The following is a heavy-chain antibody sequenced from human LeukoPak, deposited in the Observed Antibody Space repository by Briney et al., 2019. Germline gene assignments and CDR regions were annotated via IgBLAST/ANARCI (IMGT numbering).Heavy chain of an antibody. CDR2: ISSSGSTI. CDR3: ARDRVGAGDAFDI. V-gene: IGHV3-11*04. CDR1: GFTFSDYY. D-gene: IGHD1-26*01. J-gene: IGHJ3*02. Sequence: GGSLRLSCAASGFTFSDYYMSWIRQAPGKGLEWVSYISSSGSTIYYADSVKGRFTISRDNSKNTLYLQMNSLRAEDTAVYYCARDRVGAGDAFDIWGQGTMVTVSS.